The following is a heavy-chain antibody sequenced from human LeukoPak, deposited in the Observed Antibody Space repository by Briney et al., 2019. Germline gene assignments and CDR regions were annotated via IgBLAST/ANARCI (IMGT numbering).Heavy chain of an antibody. CDR1: GFTFSSYE. CDR3: VRGIDY. J-gene: IGHJ4*02. CDR2: IKQDGSEE. Sequence: GGSLRLSCAASGFTFSSYEMNWVRQAPGKGLEWVANIKQDGSEESYVDSVKGRFTISRDNAKNSLYLQMNSLRVEDTAVYYCVRGIDYWGQGTLVTVSS. V-gene: IGHV3-7*03.